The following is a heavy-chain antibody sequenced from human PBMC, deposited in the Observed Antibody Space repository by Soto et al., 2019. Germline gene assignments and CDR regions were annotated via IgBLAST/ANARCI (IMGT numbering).Heavy chain of an antibody. CDR3: AKGAGGITIFGVVTGPFDY. CDR2: ISWNSGSI. Sequence: EVQLVESGGGLVQPGRSLRLSCAASGFTFDDYAMHWVRQGPGKGLEGVAGISWNSGSIGYADSVKGRFTISRDNAKNSLYLQMNSLRAEDTALYYCAKGAGGITIFGVVTGPFDYWGQGILVTVSS. CDR1: GFTFDDYA. V-gene: IGHV3-9*01. D-gene: IGHD3-3*01. J-gene: IGHJ4*02.